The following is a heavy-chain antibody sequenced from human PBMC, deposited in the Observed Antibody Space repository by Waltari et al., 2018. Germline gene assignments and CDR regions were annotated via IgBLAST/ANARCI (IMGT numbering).Heavy chain of an antibody. D-gene: IGHD2-2*01. Sequence: EVQLVESGGGLVQPGGSLRLSCAASGFTFSVYAMRWVRQAPGKGLEWVSAIGASGAGTYSAYSVKGRFTISRDNSKDTLYLQMNSLRAEDTAVYYCAKVGVIVPTAKDYFDYWGQGTLVTVSS. CDR1: GFTFSVYA. V-gene: IGHV3-23*04. J-gene: IGHJ4*02. CDR3: AKVGVIVPTAKDYFDY. CDR2: IGASGAGT.